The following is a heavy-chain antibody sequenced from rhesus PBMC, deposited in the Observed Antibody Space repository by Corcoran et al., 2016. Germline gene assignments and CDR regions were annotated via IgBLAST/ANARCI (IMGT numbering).Heavy chain of an antibody. CDR1: GGSISDHY. D-gene: IGHD6-13*01. CDR2: IYGSSGTT. Sequence: QVQLQESGPGLVKPSETLSLTCTVSGGSISDHYFWNWIRQLPGKGREWMGRIYGSSGTTSSNPSLTCRVTISKDTTKNQFSLQLNSVAAADTAVYYCARESIATGWYFDYWGQGVLVTVSS. V-gene: IGHV4-147*01. CDR3: ARESIATGWYFDY. J-gene: IGHJ4*01.